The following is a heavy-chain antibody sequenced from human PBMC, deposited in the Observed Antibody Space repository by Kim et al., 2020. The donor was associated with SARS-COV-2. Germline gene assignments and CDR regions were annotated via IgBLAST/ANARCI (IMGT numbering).Heavy chain of an antibody. D-gene: IGHD6-13*01. J-gene: IGHJ1*01. Sequence: SETLSLTCAVYGGSFSGYYWSWIRQPPGKGLEWIGEINHSGSTNYNPSLKSRVTISVDTSKNQFSLKLSSVTAADTAVYYCARGQLVQYFQHWGQGTLVTVSS. CDR2: INHSGST. V-gene: IGHV4-34*01. CDR1: GGSFSGYY. CDR3: ARGQLVQYFQH.